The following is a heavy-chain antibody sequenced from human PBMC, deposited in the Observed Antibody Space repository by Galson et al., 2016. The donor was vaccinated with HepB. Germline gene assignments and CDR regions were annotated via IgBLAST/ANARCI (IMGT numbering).Heavy chain of an antibody. Sequence: GGSFSSYGITWVRQAPGRGLEWMGGIIPMFGTTNNAQRFQGRITITADESTGTAYMELSSLRSEDTAVYYCVRLAITTNFDYFGMDVWGQGTTVTVSS. CDR3: VRLAITTNFDYFGMDV. J-gene: IGHJ6*02. CDR2: IIPMFGTT. D-gene: IGHD4-11*01. CDR1: GGSFSSYG. V-gene: IGHV1-69*01.